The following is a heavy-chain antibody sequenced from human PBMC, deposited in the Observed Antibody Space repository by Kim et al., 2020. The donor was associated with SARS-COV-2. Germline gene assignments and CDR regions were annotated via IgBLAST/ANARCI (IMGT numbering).Heavy chain of an antibody. Sequence: GGSLRLSCAASGFTFSSYGMHWVRQAPGKGLEWVAVISYDGSNKYYADSVKGRFTISRDNSKNTLYLQMNSLRAEDTAVYYCAKDSSDYYDSSGYGYGMDVWGQGTTVTVSS. CDR2: ISYDGSNK. CDR3: AKDSSDYYDSSGYGYGMDV. J-gene: IGHJ6*02. CDR1: GFTFSSYG. V-gene: IGHV3-30*18. D-gene: IGHD3-22*01.